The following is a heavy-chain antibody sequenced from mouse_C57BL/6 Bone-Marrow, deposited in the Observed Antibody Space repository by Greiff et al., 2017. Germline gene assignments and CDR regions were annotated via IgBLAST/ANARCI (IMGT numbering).Heavy chain of an antibody. CDR3: TRVRLLLDY. CDR1: GFTFSSYA. CDR2: ISSGGDYI. Sequence: EVKLQESGEGLVKPGGSLKLSCAASGFTFSSYAMSWVRQTPEKRLEWVAYISSGGDYIYYADTVKGRFTISRDNARNTLYLQISSLKSEDTAMYYCTRVRLLLDYWGQGTSVTVSS. D-gene: IGHD1-1*02. J-gene: IGHJ4*01. V-gene: IGHV5-9-1*02.